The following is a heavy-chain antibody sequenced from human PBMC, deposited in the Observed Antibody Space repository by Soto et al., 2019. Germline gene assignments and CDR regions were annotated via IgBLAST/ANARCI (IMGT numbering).Heavy chain of an antibody. CDR2: INPNSGGT. CDR1: GYNFSDFG. J-gene: IGHJ4*02. D-gene: IGHD3-22*01. Sequence: ASVKVSCKASGYNFSDFGITWVRQAPGQGLEWMGWINPNSGGTNYAQKFQGRVTMTRDTSISTAYMELSRLRSDDTAVYYCARDRFGDYDTGFDYWGQGTLVTVSS. V-gene: IGHV1-2*02. CDR3: ARDRFGDYDTGFDY.